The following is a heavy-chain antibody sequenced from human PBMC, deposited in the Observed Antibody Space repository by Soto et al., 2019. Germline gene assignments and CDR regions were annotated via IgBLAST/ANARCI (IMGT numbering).Heavy chain of an antibody. D-gene: IGHD2-2*01. V-gene: IGHV1-3*01. CDR1: GYTFTSYA. J-gene: IGHJ4*02. CDR3: AREAAARGNDY. Sequence: ASVKVSCTPSGYTFTSYAMHWVRQAPGQRLEWMGWINAGNGNTKYSQKFQGRVTMTRNTSISTAYMELSSLRSEVTAVYYCAREAAARGNDYWGQGTLVTVSS. CDR2: INAGNGNT.